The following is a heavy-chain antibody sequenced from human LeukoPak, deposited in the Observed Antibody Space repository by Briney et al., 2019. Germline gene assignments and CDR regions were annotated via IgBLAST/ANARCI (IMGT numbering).Heavy chain of an antibody. CDR1: GYSFTSYW. J-gene: IGHJ6*02. V-gene: IGHV5-51*01. D-gene: IGHD6-6*01. CDR3: ARHGGSSKEDYYYYYGMDV. CDR2: IYPGDSDT. Sequence: GESLKISCKGSGYSFTSYWSGWVRQMPGKGLEWMGIIYPGDSDTRYSPSFQGQVTISADKSISTAYLQWSSLKASDTAMYYCARHGGSSKEDYYYYYGMDVWGQGTTVTVSS.